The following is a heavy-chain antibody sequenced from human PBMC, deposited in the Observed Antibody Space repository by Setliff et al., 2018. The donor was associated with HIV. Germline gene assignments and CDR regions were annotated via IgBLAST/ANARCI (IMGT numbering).Heavy chain of an antibody. CDR2: ISAYNGNT. J-gene: IGHJ6*03. CDR1: GYIFTSYG. Sequence: ASVKVSCKAFGYIFTSYGISWVRQAPGQGLEWMGWISAYNGNTNYAQKLQGRVTMTTDTSTTTAYMELRSLRSDDTAVYYWARRGGGDGRFYFYYMDVWGKGTTVTVSS. V-gene: IGHV1-18*01. D-gene: IGHD3-16*01. CDR3: ARRGGGDGRFYFYYMDV.